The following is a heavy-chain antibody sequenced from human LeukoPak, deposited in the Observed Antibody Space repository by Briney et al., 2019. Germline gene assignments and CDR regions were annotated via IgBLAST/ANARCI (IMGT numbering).Heavy chain of an antibody. D-gene: IGHD5-12*01. V-gene: IGHV4-30-4*01. J-gene: IGHJ4*02. Sequence: PSETLSLTCSVSGGSISGTDYYWSWIRPPPGKGLEWISYIHPSASTSYNPSLKSRITISVDTSKNQFSLKMTSMTAADTAVYYCAGRGYAMAYWGQGSLVTVSS. CDR1: GGSISGTDYY. CDR3: AGRGYAMAY. CDR2: IHPSAST.